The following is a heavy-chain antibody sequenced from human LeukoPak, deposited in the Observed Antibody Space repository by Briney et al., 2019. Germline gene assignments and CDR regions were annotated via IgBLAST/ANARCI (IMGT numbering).Heavy chain of an antibody. Sequence: GGSLRLSCAASGFAFSSYNMNWVRQAPGKGLEWISYIGSSGSPTHYSDSVGGRFTISRDNAKNSLYLQMNSLRDEDTAVYFCARRPYSDTSGRLSDVWGQGTTVTVSS. J-gene: IGHJ6*02. V-gene: IGHV3-48*02. CDR1: GFAFSSYN. CDR3: ARRPYSDTSGRLSDV. D-gene: IGHD3-22*01. CDR2: IGSSGSPT.